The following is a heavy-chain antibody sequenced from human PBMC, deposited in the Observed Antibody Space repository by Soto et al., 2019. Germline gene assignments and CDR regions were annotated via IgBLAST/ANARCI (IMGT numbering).Heavy chain of an antibody. CDR1: GFTFSSYA. Sequence: WSLRLSCAASGFTFSSYAMSWVRQAPGKGLEWVSAISGSGGSTYYADSVKGRFTISRDNSKNTLYLQMNSLRAEDTAVYYCAKKGYDFWSGSSLYYYYMDVWGKGTTVTVSS. V-gene: IGHV3-23*01. CDR2: ISGSGGST. CDR3: AKKGYDFWSGSSLYYYYMDV. J-gene: IGHJ6*03. D-gene: IGHD3-3*01.